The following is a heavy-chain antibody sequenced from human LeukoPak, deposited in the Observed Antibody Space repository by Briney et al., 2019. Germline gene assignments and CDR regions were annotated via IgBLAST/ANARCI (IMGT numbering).Heavy chain of an antibody. D-gene: IGHD6-13*01. CDR2: IYHSGST. CDR1: GGSISSGGYY. V-gene: IGHV4-30-2*01. Sequence: PSETLSLTCTVSGGSISSGGYYWSWIRQPPGKGLEWIGYIYHSGSTYYNPSLKSRVTISVDRSKNQFSLKLSSVTAADTAVYYCARGIAAAGPFQHWGQGTLVTVSS. CDR3: ARGIAAAGPFQH. J-gene: IGHJ1*01.